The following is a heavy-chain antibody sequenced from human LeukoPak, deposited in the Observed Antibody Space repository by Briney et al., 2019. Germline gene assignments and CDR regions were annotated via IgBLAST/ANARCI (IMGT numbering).Heavy chain of an antibody. J-gene: IGHJ4*02. V-gene: IGHV3-7*01. CDR2: IKQDASEE. CDR1: GFTFAGYW. Sequence: GGSLRLSCATSGFTFAGYWISWVRQAPGKGLEWVANIKQDASEEYYVDSVKGRFTISRDNAKNSLYLQMNSLRAEDTAVYYCVRDRGRASVDYWGQGTLVTVSA. CDR3: VRDRGRASVDY. D-gene: IGHD1-26*01.